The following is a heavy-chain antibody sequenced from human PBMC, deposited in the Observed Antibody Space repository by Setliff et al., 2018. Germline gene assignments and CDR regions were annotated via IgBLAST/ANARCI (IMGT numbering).Heavy chain of an antibody. J-gene: IGHJ4*02. CDR1: GFTFDDYG. CDR3: ARGGITIIRGANFDY. V-gene: IGHV3-20*04. Sequence: PGGSLRLSCAASGFTFDDYGMSWVRQAPGKGLEWVSGINWNGGRTGYADSVKGRFTISRDNAKNSLYLQMNSLRAEDTALYYCARGGITIIRGANFDYWGQGTLVTVSS. CDR2: INWNGGRT. D-gene: IGHD3-10*01.